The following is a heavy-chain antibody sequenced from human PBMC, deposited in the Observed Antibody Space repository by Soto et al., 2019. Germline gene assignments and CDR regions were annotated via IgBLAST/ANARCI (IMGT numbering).Heavy chain of an antibody. V-gene: IGHV4-59*08. CDR3: ARRYCSSSSCYLDY. D-gene: IGHD2-15*01. Sequence: PSETLSLTCNVSGGSVSGYHWSWIRQPPGKGLEWIGYINNNGNTDYNPSLESRVTISVDTSKNQFSLRLSSVTAADTAVYYCARRYCSSSSCYLDYWGQRTLVTVSS. J-gene: IGHJ4*02. CDR1: GGSVSGYH. CDR2: INNNGNT.